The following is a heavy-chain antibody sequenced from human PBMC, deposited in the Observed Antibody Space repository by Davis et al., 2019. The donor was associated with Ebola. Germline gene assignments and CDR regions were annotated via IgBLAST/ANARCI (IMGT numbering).Heavy chain of an antibody. CDR1: GYTFTGYY. J-gene: IGHJ6*02. CDR3: ARDRLRVVPAAISYYYYYYGMDV. CDR2: INPNSGGT. Sequence: ASVKVSCKASGYTFTGYYMHWVRQAPGQGLEWMGWINPNSGGTNYAQKYKGWVTMTRDTSISTAYMELSRLRSDDTAVYYCARDRLRVVPAAISYYYYYYGMDVWGQGTTVTVSS. D-gene: IGHD2-2*02. V-gene: IGHV1-2*04.